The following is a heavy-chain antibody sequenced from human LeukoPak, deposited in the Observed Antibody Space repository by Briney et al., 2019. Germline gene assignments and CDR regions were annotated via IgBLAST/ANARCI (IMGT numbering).Heavy chain of an antibody. CDR2: IIPIFGTA. J-gene: IGHJ3*02. Sequence: GASVKVSCKASGGTFSSYAISWVRQAPGQGLEWMGGIIPIFGTANYAQKFQGRVTITTDESTNTAHLELSSLRSEDTAVYFCTREGVYSPDPTSYHRLPFDIWGKGTVVIVSS. D-gene: IGHD3-16*02. V-gene: IGHV1-69*05. CDR3: TREGVYSPDPTSYHRLPFDI. CDR1: GGTFSSYA.